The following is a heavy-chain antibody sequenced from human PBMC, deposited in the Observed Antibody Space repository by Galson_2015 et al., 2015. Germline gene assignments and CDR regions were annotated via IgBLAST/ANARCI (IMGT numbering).Heavy chain of an antibody. CDR2: IYSGGST. CDR3: ARHRLWFRELSPYYFDY. Sequence: SLRLSCAASGFTVSSNYMSWVRQAPGKGLEWVSVIYSGGSTYYADSVKGRFTISRDNSKNTLYLQMNSLRAEDTAVYYCARHRLWFRELSPYYFDYWGQGTLVTVSS. D-gene: IGHD3-10*01. J-gene: IGHJ4*02. CDR1: GFTVSSNY. V-gene: IGHV3-53*01.